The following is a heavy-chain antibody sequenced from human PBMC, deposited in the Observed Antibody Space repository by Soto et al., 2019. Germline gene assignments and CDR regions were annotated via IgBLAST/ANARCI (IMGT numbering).Heavy chain of an antibody. J-gene: IGHJ4*02. CDR1: GGSVSSDNYY. D-gene: IGHD3-22*01. V-gene: IGHV4-30-4*01. Sequence: SETLSLTCTVSGGSVSSDNYYWSWIRQSPEKGLEWIGYIYYSGSTYSNPSLNGRVTISVDTSKNQFSLKLSSVTAADTALYFCARHYYDSSAYHFVGLDYWGQGTLVTVSS. CDR3: ARHYYDSSAYHFVGLDY. CDR2: IYYSGST.